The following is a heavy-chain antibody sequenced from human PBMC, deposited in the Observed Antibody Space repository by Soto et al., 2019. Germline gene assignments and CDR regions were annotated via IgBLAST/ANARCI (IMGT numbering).Heavy chain of an antibody. Sequence: QVQLQESGPGLVKPSQTLSLTCAVSGDSISSGTYYWSWIRQHPGKGLEWIGYIYFTGSTYYTPSLKSRVTMSVDTSKTQFSLKLSSVTAADTAVYYWARDSPFYYDTSGYQSLGGYYFDYWGQGTLVTVSS. CDR2: IYFTGST. J-gene: IGHJ4*02. CDR1: GDSISSGTYY. CDR3: ARDSPFYYDTSGYQSLGGYYFDY. V-gene: IGHV4-31*11. D-gene: IGHD3-22*01.